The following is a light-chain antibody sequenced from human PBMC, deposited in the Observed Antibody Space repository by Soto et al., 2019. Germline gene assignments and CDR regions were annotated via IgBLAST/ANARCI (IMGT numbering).Light chain of an antibody. Sequence: QSALTQPASVSGSPGQSITISCTGTSSDVGGYNYVSWYQQHPGKAPKLMIYDVRNRPSGVSNLFSGSKSVNTASLTISGLQAEDEADYYCSSYTTISNYVFGTGTKLTVL. CDR3: SSYTTISNYV. V-gene: IGLV2-14*01. J-gene: IGLJ1*01. CDR2: DVR. CDR1: SSDVGGYNY.